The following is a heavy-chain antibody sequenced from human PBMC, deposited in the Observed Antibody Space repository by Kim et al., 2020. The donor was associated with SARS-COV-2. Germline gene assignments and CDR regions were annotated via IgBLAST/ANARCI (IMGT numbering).Heavy chain of an antibody. CDR2: IYYSGST. CDR1: GGSISSSSYY. CDR3: ARLGYYGSGSFFNYFDH. J-gene: IGHJ4*02. D-gene: IGHD3-10*01. V-gene: IGHV4-39*01. Sequence: SETLSLTCTVSGGSISSSSYYWGWIRQPPGKGLEWIGSIYYSGSTYYNPSLKSRVTISVDTSKNQFSLKLSSVTAADTAVYYCARLGYYGSGSFFNYFDHWGQGTLVTVSS.